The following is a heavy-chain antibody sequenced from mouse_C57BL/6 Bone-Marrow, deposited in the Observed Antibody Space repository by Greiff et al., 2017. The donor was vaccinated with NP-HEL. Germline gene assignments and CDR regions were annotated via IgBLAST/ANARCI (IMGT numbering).Heavy chain of an antibody. CDR2: IRNKANGYTT. D-gene: IGHD2-10*02. Sequence: EVQVVESGGGLVQPGGSLSLSCAASGFTFTDYYMSWVRQPPGKALEWLGFIRNKANGYTTEYSASVKGQFTISRDNSQSILYLQMNALRAEDSATYYCARRDKYHWYFDVWGTGTTVTVSS. CDR3: ARRDKYHWYFDV. V-gene: IGHV7-3*01. J-gene: IGHJ1*03. CDR1: GFTFTDYY.